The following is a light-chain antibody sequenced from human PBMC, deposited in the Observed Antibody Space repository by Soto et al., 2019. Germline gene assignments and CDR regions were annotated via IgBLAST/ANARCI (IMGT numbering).Light chain of an antibody. CDR1: QSVSSNY. Sequence: EIVLTQSPGTLSLSPGERATLSCRASQSVSSNYLAWYQPKSGQAPRLLIYGASSRATGIPDRFSVSGSGTDLNLTISKLEPEDFSVYYCQQYGNSPYAFGQGTELEI. CDR3: QQYGNSPYA. V-gene: IGKV3-20*01. CDR2: GAS. J-gene: IGKJ2*01.